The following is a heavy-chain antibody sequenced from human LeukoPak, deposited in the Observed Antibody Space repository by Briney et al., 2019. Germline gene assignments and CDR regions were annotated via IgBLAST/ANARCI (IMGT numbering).Heavy chain of an antibody. CDR3: ARDPSAYYYDSSGYQKRTNWFDP. CDR1: GGSISSYY. V-gene: IGHV4-59*01. CDR2: IYYSGST. D-gene: IGHD3-22*01. J-gene: IGHJ5*02. Sequence: PSETLSLTCTVSGGSISSYYWSWIRQPPGKGLEWIGYIYYSGSTNYNPSLKSRVTISVDTSKNQFSLKLSSVTAADTAVYYCARDPSAYYYDSSGYQKRTNWFDPWGQGTLVTVSS.